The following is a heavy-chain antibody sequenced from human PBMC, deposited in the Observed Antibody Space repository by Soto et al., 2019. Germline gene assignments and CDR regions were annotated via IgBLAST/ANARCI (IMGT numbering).Heavy chain of an antibody. D-gene: IGHD5-18*01. CDR2: ISSNGGST. Sequence: GGSLRLSCSASGFTFSSYAMHWVRQAPGKGLEYVSAISSNGGSTYYADSVKGRFTISRDNSKNTLYLQMSSLRAEDTAVYYCVKGREDTAMVSPFDYWGQGTLVTVSS. CDR3: VKGREDTAMVSPFDY. J-gene: IGHJ4*02. V-gene: IGHV3-64D*08. CDR1: GFTFSSYA.